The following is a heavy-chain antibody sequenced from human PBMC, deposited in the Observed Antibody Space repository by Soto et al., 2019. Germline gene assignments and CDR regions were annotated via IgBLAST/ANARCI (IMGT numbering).Heavy chain of an antibody. CDR2: ISSSSSYI. CDR3: ARDLRGATIYYYYYGMDV. D-gene: IGHD1-26*01. CDR1: GFTFSSYS. Sequence: TGGSLRLSCAASGFTFSSYSMNWVRQAPGKGLEWVSSISSSSSYIYYADSVKGRFTISRDNAKNSLYLQMNSLRAEDTAVYYCARDLRGATIYYYYYGMDVWGQGTTVTVSS. V-gene: IGHV3-21*01. J-gene: IGHJ6*02.